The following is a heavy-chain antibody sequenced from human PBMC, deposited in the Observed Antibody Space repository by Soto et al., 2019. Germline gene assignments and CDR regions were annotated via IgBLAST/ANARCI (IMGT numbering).Heavy chain of an antibody. Sequence: QLQLLQSGAEVKPPGASGKVSCKASGYTFTNHGLSWVRQAPGQGLDWIGWINPFNANTYYAQNLQSRVTMTTDTSTRTAYMELTSLRPDDAAVYCCARDWTSPSCTSMRCPRGGWFDPWGQGTLLIVSS. CDR1: GYTFTNHG. J-gene: IGHJ5*02. CDR2: INPFNANT. D-gene: IGHD2-15*01. V-gene: IGHV1-18*04. CDR3: ARDWTSPSCTSMRCPRGGWFDP.